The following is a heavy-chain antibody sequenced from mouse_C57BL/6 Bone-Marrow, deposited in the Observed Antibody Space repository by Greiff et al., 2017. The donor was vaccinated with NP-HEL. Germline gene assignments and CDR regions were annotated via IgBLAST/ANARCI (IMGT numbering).Heavy chain of an antibody. J-gene: IGHJ3*01. CDR1: GYTFTSYG. D-gene: IGHD2-5*01. CDR2: IYPRSGNT. Sequence: QVQLKESGAELARPGASVKLSCQASGYTFTSYGISWVKQRTGQGLEWIGEIYPRSGNTYYNEKFKGKATLTADKSSSTAYMELRSLTSEDSAVYFCARSKAYYSNYVTFAYWGQGTLVTVSA. V-gene: IGHV1-81*01. CDR3: ARSKAYYSNYVTFAY.